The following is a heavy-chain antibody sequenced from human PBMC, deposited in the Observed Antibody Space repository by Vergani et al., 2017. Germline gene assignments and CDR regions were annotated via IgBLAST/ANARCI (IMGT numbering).Heavy chain of an antibody. V-gene: IGHV3-30*18. CDR1: GFTFSSYG. J-gene: IGHJ4*02. D-gene: IGHD6-19*01. Sequence: QLQLVESGGGVVHPGMSLRLSCAASGFTFSSYGMHWVRQAPGKGLEWVAVISYDGSNKYYADSVKGRFTISRDNSKNTLYLQMNSLRAEDTAVYYCAKDLLYSSAMGYWGQGTLVTVSS. CDR2: ISYDGSNK. CDR3: AKDLLYSSAMGY.